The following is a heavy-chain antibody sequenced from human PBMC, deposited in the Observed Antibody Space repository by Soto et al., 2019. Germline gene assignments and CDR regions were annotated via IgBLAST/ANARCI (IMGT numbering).Heavy chain of an antibody. CDR3: ARAHGPVGWLDP. Sequence: PSETLSLTCTVSGGSISSGGYYWSWIRQHPGKGLEWIGYIYYSGSTYYNPSLKSRVTISVDTSKNQFSLKLSSVTAADTAVYYCARAHGPVGWLDPWGQGTLVTVSS. V-gene: IGHV4-31*03. CDR1: GGSISSGGYY. J-gene: IGHJ5*02. CDR2: IYYSGST. D-gene: IGHD1-26*01.